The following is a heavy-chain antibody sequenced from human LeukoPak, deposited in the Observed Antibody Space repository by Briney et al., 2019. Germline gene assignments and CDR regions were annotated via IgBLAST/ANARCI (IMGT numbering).Heavy chain of an antibody. CDR2: INPNSGGT. V-gene: IGHV1-2*02. Sequence: ASVKVSCKASGYTFTGYYMHWMRQAPGQGLEWMGWINPNSGGTNYAQKFQGRVTMTRDTSISTAYMELSRLRSDDTAVYYCASLGGYSSSWYDAFDIWGQGTMVTVSS. CDR3: ASLGGYSSSWYDAFDI. CDR1: GYTFTGYY. J-gene: IGHJ3*02. D-gene: IGHD6-13*01.